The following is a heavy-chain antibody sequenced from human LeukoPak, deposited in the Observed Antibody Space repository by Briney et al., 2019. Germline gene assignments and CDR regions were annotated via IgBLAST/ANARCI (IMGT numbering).Heavy chain of an antibody. CDR3: AREGSSGQYWYAFDI. J-gene: IGHJ3*02. Sequence: GASVKVSCKTSGFTFTSYYIHWVRQAPGQGPEWVGWMYINSSATRFAQKFQGRVTMTRDTSISTAYMEFSSLRSDDTAIYYCAREGSSGQYWYAFDIWGQGTMVTASS. CDR2: MYINSSAT. CDR1: GFTFTSYY. D-gene: IGHD6-19*01. V-gene: IGHV1-2*02.